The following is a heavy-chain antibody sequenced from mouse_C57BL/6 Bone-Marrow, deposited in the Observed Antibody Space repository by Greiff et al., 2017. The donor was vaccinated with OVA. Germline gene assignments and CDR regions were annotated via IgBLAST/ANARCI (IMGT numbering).Heavy chain of an antibody. CDR3: TQGDYYGLDY. CDR2: IDPEDGYT. V-gene: IGHV14-1*01. D-gene: IGHD1-1*01. J-gene: IGHJ2*01. CDR1: GFNIKDSY. Sequence: EVQLQQSGAELVRPGASVKLSCTASGFNIKDSYMHWVKQRPEPGLELIGRIDPEDGYTEYAPKFQGQATMTSDTDYNTAYLQLSSLTSEDTAVYYCTQGDYYGLDYWGQGTTLTVSS.